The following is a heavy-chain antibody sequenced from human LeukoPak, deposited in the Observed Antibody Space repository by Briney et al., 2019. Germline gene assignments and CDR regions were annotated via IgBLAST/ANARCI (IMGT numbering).Heavy chain of an antibody. J-gene: IGHJ4*02. D-gene: IGHD5-12*01. CDR3: ARRGGYSGYGDY. Sequence: SETLSLTCTVSGGSISSSSYYWGWIRQPPGKGLEWIGSIYYSGSTYYNPSLRSRVTISVDTSKNQFSLKLSSVTAADTAVYYCARRGGYSGYGDYWGQGTLVTVSS. CDR2: IYYSGST. V-gene: IGHV4-39*01. CDR1: GGSISSSSYY.